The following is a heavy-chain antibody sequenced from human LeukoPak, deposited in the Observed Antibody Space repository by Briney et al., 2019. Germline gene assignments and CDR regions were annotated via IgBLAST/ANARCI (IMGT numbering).Heavy chain of an antibody. V-gene: IGHV3-30*02. Sequence: PGGSLRLSCAASGFTFSSYGMHWVRQAPGKGLEWVAFIRYDGSNKYYADSVKGRFTISRDNSKNTLYLQMNSLRAEDTAVYYCAKDGAGYCSSTSCRFDIWGQGTMVTVSS. CDR1: GFTFSSYG. CDR3: AKDGAGYCSSTSCRFDI. J-gene: IGHJ3*02. D-gene: IGHD2-2*01. CDR2: IRYDGSNK.